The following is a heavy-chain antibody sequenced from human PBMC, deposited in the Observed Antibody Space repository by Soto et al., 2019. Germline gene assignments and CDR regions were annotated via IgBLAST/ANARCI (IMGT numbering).Heavy chain of an antibody. V-gene: IGHV3-11*01. CDR2: ISDSGSGT. CDR1: GFTFSAHY. Sequence: QVQLVESGGNLVTPGGSLRLSCATSGFTFSAHYMSWIRQAPGKGLEWVSYISDSGSGTDYADSVKGRFTISRDNAKNSRYLQMNGLRDEDTAVYYCARDRQPSQYVGMDVWGQGTTVTVSS. D-gene: IGHD2-2*01. J-gene: IGHJ6*02. CDR3: ARDRQPSQYVGMDV.